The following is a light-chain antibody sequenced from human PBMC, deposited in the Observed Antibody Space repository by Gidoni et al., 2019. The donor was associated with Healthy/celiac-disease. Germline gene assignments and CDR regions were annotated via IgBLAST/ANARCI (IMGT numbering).Light chain of an antibody. CDR1: KLGDKY. V-gene: IGLV3-1*01. Sequence: SYELTQPPSVSVSPGPPATITCSGDKLGDKYACWYQQKPAQSPVLVIYQDSKRPSGIPERFSGSNSGNTATLTISGTQAMDEADYYCQAWDSSTAEVFGGGTKLTVL. CDR2: QDS. CDR3: QAWDSSTAEV. J-gene: IGLJ2*01.